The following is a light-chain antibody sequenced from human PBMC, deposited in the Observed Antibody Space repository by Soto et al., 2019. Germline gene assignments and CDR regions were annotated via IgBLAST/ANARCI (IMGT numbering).Light chain of an antibody. CDR2: DVT. V-gene: IGLV2-11*01. CDR1: SSDVGGYMY. J-gene: IGLJ1*01. Sequence: QSALTQPRSVSGSPGQSVTISCTGTSSDVGGYMYVSWYQHHPGKAPKLMIYDVTKRPSGVPDRFSGSKSGNTASLTISGLQAEDEADYYCCSYAGSHTYVFGTGTKLTVL. CDR3: CSYAGSHTYV.